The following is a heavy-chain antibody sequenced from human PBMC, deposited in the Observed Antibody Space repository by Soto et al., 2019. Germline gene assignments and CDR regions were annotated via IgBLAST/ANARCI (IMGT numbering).Heavy chain of an antibody. CDR1: GLSVSNYW. D-gene: IGHD2-2*01. CDR2: INSDDTSS. CDR3: AKDDAPAAPSTFDS. Sequence: GGSLRLSCAASGLSVSNYWMHWVRQTPGKGLVWVSAINSDDTSSSYAASVKGRFTISRDTSRNTLSLQMNSLRAEDTAVYYYAKDDAPAAPSTFDSWGQGALVTVSS. V-gene: IGHV3-74*01. J-gene: IGHJ4*02.